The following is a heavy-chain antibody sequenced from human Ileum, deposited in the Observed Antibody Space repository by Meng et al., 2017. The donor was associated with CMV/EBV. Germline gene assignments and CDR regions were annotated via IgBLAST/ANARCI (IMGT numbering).Heavy chain of an antibody. CDR3: ARDAYPIPLPGFYYCYGVDV. CDR1: RFTFTNYA. D-gene: IGHD2-21*01. V-gene: IGHV3-30-3*01. Sequence: GESLKISCAASRFTFTNYAMHWVRQTPGKGLEWVAVISYDGSNKYYADSVKGRFTISRDNSKNTLYLEMNSLRPEDTAVYYCARDAYPIPLPGFYYCYGVDVWGRGTTVTVSS. J-gene: IGHJ6*02. CDR2: ISYDGSNK.